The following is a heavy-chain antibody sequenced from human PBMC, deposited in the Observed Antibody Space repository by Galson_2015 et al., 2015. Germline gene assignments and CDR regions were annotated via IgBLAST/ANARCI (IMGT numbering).Heavy chain of an antibody. D-gene: IGHD4-17*01. Sequence: SLRLSCEASGFSFSTYAMSWVRQAAGKGLEWVSTISGGGVSTYYADSVKGRFTISRDNSKNTLYLQMNSLRAEDTAVYYCAKAPTVTSFGYWGQGTLIIVSS. V-gene: IGHV3-23*01. CDR1: GFSFSTYA. CDR3: AKAPTVTSFGY. CDR2: ISGGGVST. J-gene: IGHJ4*02.